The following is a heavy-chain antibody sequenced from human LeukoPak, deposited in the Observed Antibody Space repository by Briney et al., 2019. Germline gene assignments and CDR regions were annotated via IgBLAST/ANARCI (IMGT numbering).Heavy chain of an antibody. J-gene: IGHJ3*01. D-gene: IGHD5-24*01. CDR1: GFSFSNYE. CDR3: ARVAYNSFDV. Sequence: PGGSLRFSCVVSGFSFSNYEMNWVRQAPGKGLEWVSHISRTGTTITYADSLRGRLTVSRDNAKNSLSLEMNSLRVEDTAVYYCARVAYNSFDVWGRGTMVTVSS. CDR2: ISRTGTTI. V-gene: IGHV3-48*03.